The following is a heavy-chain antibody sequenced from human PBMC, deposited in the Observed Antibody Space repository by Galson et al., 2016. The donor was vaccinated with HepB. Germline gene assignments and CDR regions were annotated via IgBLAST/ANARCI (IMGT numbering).Heavy chain of an antibody. D-gene: IGHD3-10*01. CDR1: GFTFSSYA. J-gene: IGHJ4*02. Sequence: SLRLSCAASGFTFSSYAMHWVRQAPGKGLEWVAVISYDGSNKYYADSVKGRFTISRDNSKNTLYLQMNSLRAEDTAVDYCASDRPPLWFGELFYDSGWGQGTLVTVSS. V-gene: IGHV3-30*04. CDR3: ASDRPPLWFGELFYDSG. CDR2: ISYDGSNK.